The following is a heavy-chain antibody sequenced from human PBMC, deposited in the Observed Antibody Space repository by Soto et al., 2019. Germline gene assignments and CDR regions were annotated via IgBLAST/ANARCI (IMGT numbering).Heavy chain of an antibody. D-gene: IGHD3-16*01. CDR1: GFTFGSYA. CDR2: ISGSGRTT. V-gene: IGHV3-23*01. Sequence: PGVSLRLSCAASGFTFGSYAMNWLRQAPGRGLECVSFISGSGRTTYYADSVKGRFTVSRDNSKNTLYLQMNSQRAEDTALYYCAKFRGPSYSYYSMDVWGKGTTVTVSS. J-gene: IGHJ6*03. CDR3: AKFRGPSYSYYSMDV.